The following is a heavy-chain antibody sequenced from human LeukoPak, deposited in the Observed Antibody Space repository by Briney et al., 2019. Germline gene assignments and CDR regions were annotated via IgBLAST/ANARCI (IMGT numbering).Heavy chain of an antibody. V-gene: IGHV3-48*03. CDR3: ARDKEWFGNFDY. CDR1: GFTFSNYE. J-gene: IGHJ4*02. CDR2: ISVSGTTT. Sequence: GGSLRLSCAASGFTFSNYEMNWVRQAPGKGLEWISYISVSGTTTYYADSVKGRFTISRDDAKNSLFLQMNSLRVADAAMYYCARDKEWFGNFDYWGQGTLVSVSS. D-gene: IGHD3-10*01.